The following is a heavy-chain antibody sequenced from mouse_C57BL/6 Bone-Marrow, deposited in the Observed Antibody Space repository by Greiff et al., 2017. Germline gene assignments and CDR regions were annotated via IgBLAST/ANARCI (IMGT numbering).Heavy chain of an antibody. Sequence: QVQLQQPGTELVKPGASVKLSCKASGYTFTSYWMHWVKQRPGQGLEWIGNINPSNGGTNYNEKFKSKATLTVDNSSSTAYMQLSSLTSEDSAVYYCARKGGSSYVRGYFDYWGQGTTLTVSS. CDR1: GYTFTSYW. CDR2: INPSNGGT. D-gene: IGHD1-1*01. V-gene: IGHV1-53*01. J-gene: IGHJ2*01. CDR3: ARKGGSSYVRGYFDY.